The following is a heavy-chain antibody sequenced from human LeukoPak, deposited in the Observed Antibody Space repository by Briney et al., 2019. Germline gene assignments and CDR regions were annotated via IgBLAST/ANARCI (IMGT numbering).Heavy chain of an antibody. CDR3: ARLVLGGYSYGF. J-gene: IGHJ4*02. CDR1: GGSISSSSYY. Sequence: SETLSLTCTVSGGSISSSSYYWGWIRQPPGKGLEWIGSIYYSGSTYYNPSLKSRVTLSVDTSKNQFSLKLSSVTAADTAVYYCARLVLGGYSYGFWSQGTLVTVSS. CDR2: IYYSGST. D-gene: IGHD5-18*01. V-gene: IGHV4-39*01.